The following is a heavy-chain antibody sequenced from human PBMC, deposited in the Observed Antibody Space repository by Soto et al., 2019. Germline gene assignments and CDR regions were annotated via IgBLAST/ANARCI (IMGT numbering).Heavy chain of an antibody. Sequence: GESLKISCKGSGYSFTSYWIGWVRQMPGKGLEWMGIIYPGDSDTRYSPSFQGPVTISADKSISTAYLQWSSLKASDTAMYYCARHTSYCSSTSCSLDYWGQGTLVTVSS. CDR1: GYSFTSYW. J-gene: IGHJ4*02. D-gene: IGHD2-2*01. V-gene: IGHV5-51*01. CDR3: ARHTSYCSSTSCSLDY. CDR2: IYPGDSDT.